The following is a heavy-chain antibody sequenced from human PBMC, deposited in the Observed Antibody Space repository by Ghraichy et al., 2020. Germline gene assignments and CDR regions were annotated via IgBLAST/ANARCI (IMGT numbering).Heavy chain of an antibody. CDR2: IYTSGST. D-gene: IGHD3-16*01. Sequence: SETLSLTCTVSGGSISSYYWSWIRQPPGKGLEWIGYIYTSGSTNYNPSLKSRVTISVDTSKNQFSLKLSSVTAADTAVYYCARSRGRYFDLWGRGTLVTVSS. CDR1: GGSISSYY. CDR3: ARSRGRYFDL. J-gene: IGHJ2*01. V-gene: IGHV4-4*09.